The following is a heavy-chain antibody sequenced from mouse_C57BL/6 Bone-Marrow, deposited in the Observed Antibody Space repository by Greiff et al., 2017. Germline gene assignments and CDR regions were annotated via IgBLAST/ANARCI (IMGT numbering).Heavy chain of an antibody. J-gene: IGHJ2*01. V-gene: IGHV14-4*01. D-gene: IGHD2-9*01. CDR1: GFNITDDY. CDR2: IDPENGDT. CDR3: TTLPYYGYDDGCDF. Sequence: VQLQQSGAELVRPGASVKLSCTASGFNITDDYMHWVKQRPEQGLEWIGWIDPENGDTEYASKFQGKATITADTSSNTAYLQLSSLTSADAAVYYCTTLPYYGYDDGCDFWGQGTTPTVSS.